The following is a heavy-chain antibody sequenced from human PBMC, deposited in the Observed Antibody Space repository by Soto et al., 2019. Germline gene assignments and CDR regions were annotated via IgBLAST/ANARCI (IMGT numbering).Heavy chain of an antibody. J-gene: IGHJ4*02. V-gene: IGHV3-23*01. D-gene: IGHD1-26*01. CDR3: AKAFEMKWELLRAPFDY. CDR1: VFTFSSYA. CDR2: ISGSGGST. Sequence: GGSLRLSCAASVFTFSSYALSWVRQAQGKGLEWISAISGSGGSTYYADSVKGRFTISRDNSKNTLYLQMNSLRAEDTAVYYCAKAFEMKWELLRAPFDYWGQGTLVTVSS.